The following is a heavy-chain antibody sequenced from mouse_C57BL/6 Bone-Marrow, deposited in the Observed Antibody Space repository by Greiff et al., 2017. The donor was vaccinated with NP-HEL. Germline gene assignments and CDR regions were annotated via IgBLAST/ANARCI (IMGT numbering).Heavy chain of an antibody. J-gene: IGHJ4*01. CDR3: ARHEDPIYYYGSSYIYYYAMDY. Sequence: VQLQQSGAELVKPGASVKLSCKASGYTFTEYTIHWVKQRSGQGLEWIGWVYPGSGSIKYNEKFKDKATLTADKSSSPVYMELSRFTSEDSAVYFCARHEDPIYYYGSSYIYYYAMDYWGQGTSVTVSS. CDR1: GYTFTEYT. D-gene: IGHD1-1*01. CDR2: VYPGSGSI. V-gene: IGHV1-62-2*01.